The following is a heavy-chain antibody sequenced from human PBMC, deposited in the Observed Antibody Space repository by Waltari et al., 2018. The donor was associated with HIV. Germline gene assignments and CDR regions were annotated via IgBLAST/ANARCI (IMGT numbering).Heavy chain of an antibody. CDR1: GFIFSSFS. D-gene: IGHD5-18*01. J-gene: IGHJ4*02. CDR2: ISNRSDFI. Sequence: EVHLVESGGGLVKPGGSLRLSCTASGFIFSSFSMNWVRQVPGKGLEWVSAISNRSDFINYADSVKGRFTIYRDNAANSLYLQMNALRNEDTAVYFCASLPTEGQPPRVFWGQGIIVTVSS. V-gene: IGHV3-21*06. CDR3: ASLPTEGQPPRVF.